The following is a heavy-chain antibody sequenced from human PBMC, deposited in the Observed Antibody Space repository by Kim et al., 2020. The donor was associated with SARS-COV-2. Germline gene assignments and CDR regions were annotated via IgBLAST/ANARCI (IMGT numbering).Heavy chain of an antibody. CDR1: GFTFSSFW. D-gene: IGHD3-10*01. V-gene: IGHV3-7*01. CDR2: IKQDGSEI. CDR3: ARDRGWHGMDV. Sequence: LSLTCEASGFTFSSFWMSWVRQAPGKGLECVANIKQDGSEIYFVDSVKGRFTVSRDNAKNSLYLQMNSLRAEDTAVYFCARDRGWHGMDVWGQGTAVTVSS. J-gene: IGHJ6*02.